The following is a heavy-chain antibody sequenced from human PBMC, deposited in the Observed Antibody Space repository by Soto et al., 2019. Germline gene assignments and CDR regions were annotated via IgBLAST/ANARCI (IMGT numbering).Heavy chain of an antibody. CDR2: ISGDGTST. J-gene: IGHJ5*02. D-gene: IGHD3-22*01. CDR3: VREVIEAVGFFWWFGP. V-gene: IGHV3-74*03. Sequence: LRLSCAASGFTFSRHWMHWVRQTPGKGPVWVSRISGDGTSTKYADSVKGRFTIARDNAKNTLFLQMSSLRVEDTAVYYCVREVIEAVGFFWWFGPRRKGXLFP. CDR1: GFTFSRHW.